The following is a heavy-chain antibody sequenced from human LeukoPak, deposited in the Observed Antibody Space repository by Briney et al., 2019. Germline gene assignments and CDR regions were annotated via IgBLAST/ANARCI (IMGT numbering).Heavy chain of an antibody. CDR1: GFTFSSFT. CDR3: AKEEAEVAGTLRWFDP. CDR2: ITASGGDT. D-gene: IGHD6-19*01. J-gene: IGHJ5*02. Sequence: GGSLRLSCAASGFTFSSFTMAWARQAPGEGPEWVPAITASGGDTYYVDSVKGRFTISRDNSKNTLYLQMNSLRAEDTAVYYCAKEEAEVAGTLRWFDPWGQGTLVTVSS. V-gene: IGHV3-23*01.